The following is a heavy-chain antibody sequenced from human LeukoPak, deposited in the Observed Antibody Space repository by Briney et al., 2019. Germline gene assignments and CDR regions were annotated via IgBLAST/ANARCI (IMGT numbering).Heavy chain of an antibody. Sequence: KSSETLSLTCTVSGGSINSSSYYWGWIRQPPGKGLEWIGSIYYSGSTYYNLSLKSRVTISVDTSKNQFSLKLSSVTAADTAVYYCARILEWLFYVDYWGQGTLVTVSS. J-gene: IGHJ4*02. V-gene: IGHV4-39*01. CDR3: ARILEWLFYVDY. CDR1: GGSINSSSYY. D-gene: IGHD3-3*01. CDR2: IYYSGST.